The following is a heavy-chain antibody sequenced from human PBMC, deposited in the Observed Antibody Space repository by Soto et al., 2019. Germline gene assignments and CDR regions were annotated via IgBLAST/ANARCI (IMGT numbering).Heavy chain of an antibody. CDR2: IWHDGGNK. Sequence: GGSLRLSCAASGFTFSSYGMHWVRQAPGKGLEWVAFIWHDGGNKFYAESVKGRFTISRDNSKNTLYLQMTSLSAEDTAMYYCARDGDVNTGFGKDYWGQGTLVTVSS. CDR3: ARDGDVNTGFGKDY. V-gene: IGHV3-33*01. D-gene: IGHD3-16*01. CDR1: GFTFSSYG. J-gene: IGHJ4*02.